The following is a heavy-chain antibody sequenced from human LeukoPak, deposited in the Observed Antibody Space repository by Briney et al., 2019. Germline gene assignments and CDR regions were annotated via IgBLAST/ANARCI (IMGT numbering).Heavy chain of an antibody. V-gene: IGHV1-2*04. J-gene: IGHJ5*02. D-gene: IGHD3-3*01. CDR3: ARENDLNWFDP. CDR1: GYTFTGYY. Sequence: ASVKVSCKASGYTFTGYYMHWVRQAPGQGLEWMGWINPNSGGTNYAQKFQGWVTMTRDTSISTAYMELRSLRSDDTAAYYCARENDLNWFDPWGQGTLVTVSS. CDR2: INPNSGGT.